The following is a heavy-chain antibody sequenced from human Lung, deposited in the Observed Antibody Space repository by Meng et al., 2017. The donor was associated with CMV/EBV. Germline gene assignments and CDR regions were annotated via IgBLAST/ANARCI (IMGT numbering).Heavy chain of an antibody. CDR1: GLTFSGAD. Sequence: GEXXKISCAASGLTFSGADMHWVRQTSGKGLEWIGRIRSKANSYATDYAASVRGRFTISRDDSKNMAYLQLNSLKTEDTAVYYCIHYGSGSYTTDYWRQGTRVTVSS. CDR2: IRSKANSYAT. V-gene: IGHV3-73*01. CDR3: IHYGSGSYTTDY. J-gene: IGHJ4*02. D-gene: IGHD3-10*01.